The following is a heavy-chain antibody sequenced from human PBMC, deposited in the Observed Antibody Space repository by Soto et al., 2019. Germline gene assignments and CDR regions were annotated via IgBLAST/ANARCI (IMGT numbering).Heavy chain of an antibody. CDR2: ISSSSSYI. J-gene: IGHJ6*02. CDR3: ARDTYSSGFSTLGYYYGMDV. V-gene: IGHV3-21*01. Sequence: PGGSLRLSCAASGFTFSSYSMNWVRQAPGKGLEWVSSISSSSSYIYYADSVKGRFTISRDNAKNSLYLQMNSLRAEDTAVYYCARDTYSSGFSTLGYYYGMDVWGQGTTVTVSS. D-gene: IGHD6-19*01. CDR1: GFTFSSYS.